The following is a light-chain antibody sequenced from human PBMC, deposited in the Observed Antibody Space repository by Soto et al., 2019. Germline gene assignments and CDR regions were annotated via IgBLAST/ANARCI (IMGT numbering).Light chain of an antibody. V-gene: IGKV3-20*01. CDR1: QNIRDNY. J-gene: IGKJ5*01. Sequence: EIVLTQSPGTLSLSPGERATLYCRTSQNIRDNYLAWDQQRRGQSPCLLISGAANRASGVPDMFRGSGSATDLTLIISGLEPEDFALYDCQQYGALPIIFGQGTRRDIK. CDR3: QQYGALPII. CDR2: GAA.